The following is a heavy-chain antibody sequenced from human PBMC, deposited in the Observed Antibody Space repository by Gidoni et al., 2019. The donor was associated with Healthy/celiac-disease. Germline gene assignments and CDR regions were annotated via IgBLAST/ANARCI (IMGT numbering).Heavy chain of an antibody. CDR2: INAGNGNT. D-gene: IGHD3-3*01. V-gene: IGHV1-3*01. J-gene: IGHJ5*02. CDR1: GYTFTSYA. Sequence: QVQLVQSGAEVKKPGASVKVSCKASGYTFTSYAMHWVRQAPGQRLEWMGWINAGNGNTKYSQKFQGRVTITRDTSASTAYMELSSLRSEDTAVYYCARSFGPITIFGVVPSWFDPWGQGTLVTVSS. CDR3: ARSFGPITIFGVVPSWFDP.